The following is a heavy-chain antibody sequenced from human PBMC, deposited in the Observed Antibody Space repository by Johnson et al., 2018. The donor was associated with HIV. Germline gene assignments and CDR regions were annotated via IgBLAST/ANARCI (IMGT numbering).Heavy chain of an antibody. V-gene: IGHV3-66*02. CDR2: IGTAGST. D-gene: IGHD4-17*01. CDR3: ARPGGDYSAFDI. Sequence: WVSAIGTAGSTYYADSVKGRFTISRDNSKNTLYLQMNSLRAEDTAVYYCARPGGDYSAFDIWGQGTMVTVSS. J-gene: IGHJ3*02.